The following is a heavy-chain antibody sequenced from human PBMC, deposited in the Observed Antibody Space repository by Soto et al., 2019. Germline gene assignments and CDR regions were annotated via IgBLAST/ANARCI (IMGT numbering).Heavy chain of an antibody. D-gene: IGHD2-15*01. J-gene: IGHJ6*02. CDR2: ISYDENNK. V-gene: IGHV3-30-3*01. CDR3: ARAGCDGGSCYTLVGLRYGMDV. CDR1: GFTFSSYA. Sequence: QVQLVESGGGVVQPGRSLRLSCAASGFTFSSYAMHWVRQAPGKGLEWVAVISYDENNKYYADSVKGRFTISRDNSKITLYMQMNSLRAEATAVYYCARAGCDGGSCYTLVGLRYGMDVWVQGTTVTVSS.